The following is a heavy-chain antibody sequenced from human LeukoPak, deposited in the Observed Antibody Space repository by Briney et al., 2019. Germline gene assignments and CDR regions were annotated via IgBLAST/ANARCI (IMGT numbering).Heavy chain of an antibody. CDR3: ARLPDYPYYFDY. V-gene: IGHV4-59*08. CDR2: IYYSGST. J-gene: IGHJ4*02. CDR1: GRSISSYY. Sequence: SDTLSLTCTVSGRSISSYYWSWIRQPPGKALEWIGYIYYSGSTNYNPSLKSRVTIPVDTSKNQFSLKLSSVTAADTAVYYCARLPDYPYYFDYWGQGTLVTVSS. D-gene: IGHD4-11*01.